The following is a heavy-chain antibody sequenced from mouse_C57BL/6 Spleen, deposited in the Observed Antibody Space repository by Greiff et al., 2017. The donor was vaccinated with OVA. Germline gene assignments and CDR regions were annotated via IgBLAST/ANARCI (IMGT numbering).Heavy chain of an antibody. CDR2: RWGDGST. V-gene: IGHV2-3*01. CDR1: GFSLTSYG. J-gene: IGHJ1*03. Sequence: QVQLQQSGPGLVAPSQSLSITCTVSGFSLTSYGVSWVRQPPGKGLEWLGVRWGDGSTNYHSALISRLSISKDNSKSQVFLKLNSLQTDDTATYYCATPITTVVDWYFDVWGTGTTVTVSS. D-gene: IGHD1-1*01. CDR3: ATPITTVVDWYFDV.